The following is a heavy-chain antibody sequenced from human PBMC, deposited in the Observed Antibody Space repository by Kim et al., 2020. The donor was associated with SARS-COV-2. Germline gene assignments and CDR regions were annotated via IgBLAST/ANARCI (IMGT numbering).Heavy chain of an antibody. V-gene: IGHV3-21*01. CDR2: ISGSSSYI. CDR3: ARELIPAAGTDSYYYGMGV. Sequence: GGSLRLSCAASGFTFSSYSMSWVRQAPGKGLEWVSSISGSSSYIYYADSVKGRFTISRDNAKNSLYLQMNSLRAEDTAVYYCARELIPAAGTDSYYYGMGVWGQGTTVTVSS. D-gene: IGHD6-13*01. J-gene: IGHJ6*02. CDR1: GFTFSSYS.